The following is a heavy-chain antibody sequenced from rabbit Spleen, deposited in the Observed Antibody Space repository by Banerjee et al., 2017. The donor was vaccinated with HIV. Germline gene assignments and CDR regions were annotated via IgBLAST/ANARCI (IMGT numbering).Heavy chain of an antibody. J-gene: IGHJ4*01. CDR3: AREVLYAAYAGFGDATIYYFDL. Sequence: QSLEESGGGLVKPGASLTLTCKASGFSFSSGYDMCWVRQAPGKGLEWIACISAGSSGSTYYATWAKGRFTISKTSSTTVTLQMTSLTAADTATYFCAREVLYAAYAGFGDATIYYFDLWGPGPWSPS. D-gene: IGHD6-1*01. V-gene: IGHV1S40*01. CDR2: ISAGSSGST. CDR1: GFSFSSGYD.